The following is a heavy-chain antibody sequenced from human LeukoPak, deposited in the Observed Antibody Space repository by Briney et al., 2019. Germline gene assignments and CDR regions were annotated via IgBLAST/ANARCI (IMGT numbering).Heavy chain of an antibody. CDR3: AAPLPQYYYYGMDV. CDR1: GGSFSGYY. V-gene: IGHV4-34*01. Sequence: SETLSLTCAVYGGSFSGYYWSWIRQPPGKGLEWIGEINHSGSTNYNPSLKSRVTISVDTSKNQFSLKLSSVTAADTAVYYCAAPLPQYYYYGMDVWGQGTTVTVSS. J-gene: IGHJ6*02. CDR2: INHSGST.